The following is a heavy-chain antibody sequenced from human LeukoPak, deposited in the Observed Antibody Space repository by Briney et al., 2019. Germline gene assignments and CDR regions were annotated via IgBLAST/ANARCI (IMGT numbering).Heavy chain of an antibody. CDR3: ARGGLWARFDY. D-gene: IGHD1-26*01. V-gene: IGHV4-59*01. Sequence: PSETLSLTCTVSDGSIGTYRWGWIRQPPGRGLEWIGYISYSGTTNYSPSLKSRITISVDTSKNQFSLKLSSVTAADTAVYYCARGGLWARFDYWGQGTLVTVSS. CDR2: ISYSGTT. CDR1: DGSIGTYR. J-gene: IGHJ4*02.